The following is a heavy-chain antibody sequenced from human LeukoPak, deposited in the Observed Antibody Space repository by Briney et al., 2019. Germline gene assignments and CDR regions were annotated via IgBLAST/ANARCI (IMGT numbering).Heavy chain of an antibody. CDR2: ISGSGGST. CDR3: AKKHGYSYGDPFDY. J-gene: IGHJ4*02. CDR1: GFTFSTYA. Sequence: GGSLRLSCAASGFTFSTYAMSWVRQAPGKGLEWVSAISGSGGSTYYADPVKGRFTISRDNSKNTLYLQMNSLRAEDTAVYYCAKKHGYSYGDPFDYWGQGTLVTVSS. D-gene: IGHD5-18*01. V-gene: IGHV3-23*01.